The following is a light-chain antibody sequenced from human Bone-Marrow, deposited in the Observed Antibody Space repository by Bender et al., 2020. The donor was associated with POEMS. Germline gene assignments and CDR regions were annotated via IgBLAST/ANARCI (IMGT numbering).Light chain of an antibody. V-gene: IGLV3-25*03. CDR3: QSADSSGPRF. CDR2: KDT. CDR1: VLPKQY. J-gene: IGLJ2*01. Sequence: SFELTQPPSVSMSPGQTARITCSGDVLPKQYAYWYQQKPGQAPVLVIYKDTQRPAGIPERFSGSSSGTTVTLTISGVQAEDEADYYCQSADSSGPRFFGGGTQLTVL.